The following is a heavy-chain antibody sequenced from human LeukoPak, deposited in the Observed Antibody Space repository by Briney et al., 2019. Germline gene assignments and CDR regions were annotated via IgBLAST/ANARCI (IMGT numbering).Heavy chain of an antibody. D-gene: IGHD3-10*01. V-gene: IGHV1-2*02. CDR3: AREEELWFGEFPLDY. CDR2: INPNSGGT. J-gene: IGHJ4*02. Sequence: GASVKVSCKASGYPFTDYYIHWVRQAPGQGLEWMGWINPNSGGTNYAQKFQGRVTMTRDTSISTAYMELSRLRSDDTAVYYCAREEELWFGEFPLDYWGQGTLVTVSS. CDR1: GYPFTDYY.